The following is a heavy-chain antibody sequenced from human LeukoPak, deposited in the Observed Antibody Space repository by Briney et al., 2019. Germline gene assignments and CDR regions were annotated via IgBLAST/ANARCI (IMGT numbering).Heavy chain of an antibody. V-gene: IGHV3-9*01. CDR3: AKGGGQWLVRNWFDP. CDR2: ISWNSGSI. CDR1: GFTFDDYA. D-gene: IGHD6-19*01. Sequence: PGGSLRLSCAASGFTFDDYAMHWVRQAPGKGLEWVSGISWNSGSIGYADSVKGRFTISRDNAKNSLYLQMNSLRAEDTALYYCAKGGGQWLVRNWFDPWGQGTLATVSS. J-gene: IGHJ5*02.